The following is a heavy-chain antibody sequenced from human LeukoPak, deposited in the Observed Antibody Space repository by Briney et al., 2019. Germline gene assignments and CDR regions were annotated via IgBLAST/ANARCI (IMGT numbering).Heavy chain of an antibody. CDR2: IIPIFGTA. Sequence: SVKVSCKASGGTFSSYAISWVRQAPGQGLEWMGGIIPIFGTANYAQKFQGRVTITADESTSTAYMELSSLRSEDTAVYYSARNIVVVVAASLSPFDPWGQGTLVTVPS. J-gene: IGHJ5*02. CDR1: GGTFSSYA. V-gene: IGHV1-69*13. CDR3: ARNIVVVVAASLSPFDP. D-gene: IGHD2-15*01.